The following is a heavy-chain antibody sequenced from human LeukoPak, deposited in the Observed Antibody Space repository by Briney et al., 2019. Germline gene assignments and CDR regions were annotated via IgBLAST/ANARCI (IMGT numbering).Heavy chain of an antibody. J-gene: IGHJ4*02. D-gene: IGHD3-10*01. V-gene: IGHV3-66*01. CDR1: GFTVSSNY. CDR2: IYSGGT. Sequence: GGSLRLSCAASGFTVSSNYMSWVRQAPGKGLEWVSVIYSGGTYYADSVKGRFTISRDNSKNMLYLQMNSLRAEDTAVYYCASDYYGSGSYYYYWGQGTLVTVSS. CDR3: ASDYYGSGSYYYY.